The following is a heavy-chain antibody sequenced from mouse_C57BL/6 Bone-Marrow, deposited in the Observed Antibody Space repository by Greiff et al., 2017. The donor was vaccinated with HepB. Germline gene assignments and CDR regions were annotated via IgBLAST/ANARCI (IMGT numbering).Heavy chain of an antibody. Sequence: QVQLQQPGAELVKPGASVKLSCKASGYTFTSYWMHWVKQRPGQGLEWIGMIHPTNGSTNYNEKFKSKATLTVDKSSSTAYMQLSSLTSEDAAVYYCARSWDYNGSCDYWGQGTTLTVAS. CDR2: IHPTNGST. J-gene: IGHJ2*01. V-gene: IGHV1-64*01. CDR3: ARSWDYNGSCDY. CDR1: GYTFTSYW. D-gene: IGHD1-1*01.